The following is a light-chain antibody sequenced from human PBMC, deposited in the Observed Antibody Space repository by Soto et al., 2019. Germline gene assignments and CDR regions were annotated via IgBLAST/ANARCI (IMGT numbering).Light chain of an antibody. Sequence: DIQMTHSPSSLSASVGDTVTITCRASQGIMDYLAWYQQRPGKVPKLLIYASSTLQTGVPSRFSGSGAGTDFTLTISSLQPEDVGTYYCQKYDTAPQTFGQGTRVEIK. CDR2: ASS. V-gene: IGKV1-27*01. CDR3: QKYDTAPQT. J-gene: IGKJ1*01. CDR1: QGIMDY.